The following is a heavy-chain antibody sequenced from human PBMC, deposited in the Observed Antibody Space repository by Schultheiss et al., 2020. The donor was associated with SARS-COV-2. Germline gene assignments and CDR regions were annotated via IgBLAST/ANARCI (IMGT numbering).Heavy chain of an antibody. Sequence: GGSLRLSCAASGFTVSSNYMSWVRQAPGKGLEWVAVISYDGSNKYYADSVKGRFTISRDNSKNTLYLQMNSVRDEDTAVYYCARWSSGWHFDYWGQGTLVTVSS. CDR3: ARWSSGWHFDY. CDR2: ISYDGSNK. CDR1: GFTVSSNY. D-gene: IGHD6-19*01. J-gene: IGHJ4*02. V-gene: IGHV3-30*03.